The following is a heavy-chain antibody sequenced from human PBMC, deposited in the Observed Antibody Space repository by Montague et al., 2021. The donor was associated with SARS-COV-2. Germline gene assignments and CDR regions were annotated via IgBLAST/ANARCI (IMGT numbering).Heavy chain of an antibody. CDR1: GGSMSDHY. Sequence: SETLSLTCTVSGGSMSDHYWAWIRLPPGKGLEWLAYIYYSGGINSNASLKSRVSMSVDTSKNQFSLKLSSVTAADTAVYYCARHASYDYSKDLYYYYYYGMDVWGQGTTVTVSS. V-gene: IGHV4-59*08. D-gene: IGHD4-11*01. J-gene: IGHJ6*02. CDR3: ARHASYDYSKDLYYYYYYGMDV. CDR2: IYYSGGI.